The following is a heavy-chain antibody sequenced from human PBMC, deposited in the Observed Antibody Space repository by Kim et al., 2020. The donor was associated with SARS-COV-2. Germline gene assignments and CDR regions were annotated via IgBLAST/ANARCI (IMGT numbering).Heavy chain of an antibody. CDR3: ARHRKGIVEATFNY. CDR2: IEPSDSYT. D-gene: IGHD1-26*01. Sequence: GESLKISCKGSGYSFTSYWISWVRQMPGKGLEWMGRIEPSDSYTNYSPSFQGHVTISADKSISTAYLQWSSLKASDTAMYYCARHRKGIVEATFNYWGQGTLVTVSS. J-gene: IGHJ4*02. V-gene: IGHV5-10-1*01. CDR1: GYSFTSYW.